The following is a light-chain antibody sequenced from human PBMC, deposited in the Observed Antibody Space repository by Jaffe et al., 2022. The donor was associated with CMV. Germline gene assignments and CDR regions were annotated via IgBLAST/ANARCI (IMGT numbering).Light chain of an antibody. V-gene: IGKV1-33*01. CDR1: QDISNY. Sequence: DIQMTQSPSSLSASVGDRVTITCQASQDISNYLNWYQQKPGKAPKLLIYDASNLETGVPSRFSGSGSGTDFTFTISSLQPEDIATYYCQQYDNLPLGLTFGGGTKVEIK. CDR2: DAS. J-gene: IGKJ4*01. CDR3: QQYDNLPLGLT.